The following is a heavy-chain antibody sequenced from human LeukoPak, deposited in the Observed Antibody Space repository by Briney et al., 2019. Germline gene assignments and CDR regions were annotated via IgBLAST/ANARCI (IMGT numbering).Heavy chain of an antibody. CDR3: ARMRRASGWYHGPPVYFDY. J-gene: IGHJ4*02. Sequence: PSETLSLTCTVSGGSISSGSYYWSWIRQPAGKGLEWIGRIYTSGSTNYNPSLKSRVTISVDTSKNQFSLKLSSVTAADTAVYYCARMRRASGWYHGPPVYFDYWGQGTLVTVSS. V-gene: IGHV4-61*02. D-gene: IGHD6-19*01. CDR2: IYTSGST. CDR1: GGSISSGSYY.